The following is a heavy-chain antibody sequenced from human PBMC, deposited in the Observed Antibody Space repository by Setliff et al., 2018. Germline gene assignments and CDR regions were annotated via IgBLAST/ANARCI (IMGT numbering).Heavy chain of an antibody. Sequence: SETLSLTCTVSGDSISSYYWSWIRQPPGKGLEWIGYIYYRGSTNYNPSLKSRVTISVDTSKNQFSLKLSSVTAADTAVYYCAREHGYSYGQTYYYYGMDVWGQGTTVTVSS. V-gene: IGHV4-59*01. D-gene: IGHD5-18*01. J-gene: IGHJ6*02. CDR2: IYYRGST. CDR1: GDSISSYY. CDR3: AREHGYSYGQTYYYYGMDV.